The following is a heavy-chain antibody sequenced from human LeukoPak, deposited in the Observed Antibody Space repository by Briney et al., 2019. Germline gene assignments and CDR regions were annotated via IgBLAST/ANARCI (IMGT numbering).Heavy chain of an antibody. D-gene: IGHD2-2*02. Sequence: SETLSLTCAVSGGSIGSGDYYWSWIRQPPGKGLEWIGYIYYSGSTYYNPSLKSRVTISVDTSKNRFSLKLSSVTAADTAVYYCASSIVVVPAAIRRWGQGTLVTVSS. CDR1: GGSIGSGDYY. CDR3: ASSIVVVPAAIRR. V-gene: IGHV4-30-4*08. J-gene: IGHJ4*02. CDR2: IYYSGST.